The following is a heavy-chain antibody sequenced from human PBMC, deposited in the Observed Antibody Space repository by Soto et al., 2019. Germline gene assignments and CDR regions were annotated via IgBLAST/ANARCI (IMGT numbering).Heavy chain of an antibody. CDR2: INHSGST. Sequence: QVQLQQWGAGLLKPSETLSLTCAVYGGSFSGYYWSWIRQPPGKGLEWLGEINHSGSTNYNPSLKSRVTISVEPSKNQFSLKLSSVTAAETGVYYCASVTGRYYYGMDVWGQGTTVTVSS. D-gene: IGHD2-21*02. CDR1: GGSFSGYY. V-gene: IGHV4-34*01. CDR3: ASVTGRYYYGMDV. J-gene: IGHJ6*02.